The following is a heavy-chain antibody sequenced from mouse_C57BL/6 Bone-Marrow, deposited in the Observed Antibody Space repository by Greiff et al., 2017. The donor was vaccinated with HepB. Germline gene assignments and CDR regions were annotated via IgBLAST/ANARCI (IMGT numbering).Heavy chain of an antibody. J-gene: IGHJ2*01. V-gene: IGHV5-16*01. CDR3: ARDRDYGSSLDY. D-gene: IGHD1-1*01. CDR2: INYDGSST. Sequence: EVKLVESEGGLVQPGSSMKLSCTASGFTFSDYYMARVRQVPEKGLEWVANINYDGSSTYYLDSLKSRFIISRDNAKNILYLQMSSLKSEDTATYYCARDRDYGSSLDYWGQGTTLTVSS. CDR1: GFTFSDYY.